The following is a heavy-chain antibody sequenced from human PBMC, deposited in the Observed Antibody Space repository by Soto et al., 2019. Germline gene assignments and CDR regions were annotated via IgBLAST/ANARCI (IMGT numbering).Heavy chain of an antibody. D-gene: IGHD4-17*01. Sequence: QVQLVQSGAEVRKPGSSVKVSCKVSGGTFSTYGVSWVRQAPGQRLEWMGGIIPILGPPDYAQKFQGRVTIPGEESPSKAYRGLSSLGFDETAVYYFGGDFAYGGNGGGGWFDPWGQGTLVTVSS. CDR3: GGDFAYGGNGGGGWFDP. V-gene: IGHV1-69*01. J-gene: IGHJ5*02. CDR2: IIPILGPP. CDR1: GGTFSTYG.